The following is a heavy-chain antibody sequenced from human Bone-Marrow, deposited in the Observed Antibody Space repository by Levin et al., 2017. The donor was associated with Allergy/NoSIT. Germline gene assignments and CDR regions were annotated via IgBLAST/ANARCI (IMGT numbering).Heavy chain of an antibody. CDR1: GFTFSDYY. CDR3: ARVDYGDYILDF. D-gene: IGHD4-17*01. J-gene: IGHJ4*02. Sequence: GGSLRLSCAASGFTFSDYYMSWIRQAPGKGLEWVSYISSSGSYTNYADSVRGRFTISSDNAKTSLYLQMNSLRAEDSAVYYCARVDYGDYILDFWGQGTLVTVSS. CDR2: ISSSGSYT. V-gene: IGHV3-11*05.